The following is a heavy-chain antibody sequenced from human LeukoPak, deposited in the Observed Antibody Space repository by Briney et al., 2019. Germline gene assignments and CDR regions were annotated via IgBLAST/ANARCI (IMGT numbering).Heavy chain of an antibody. J-gene: IGHJ4*02. CDR3: AKAHDYGDYVVRFDF. Sequence: PGGSLRLSCAASGFTFSSYAMSWVRQAPGKGLEWVSAISGRGGSTYYADSVKGRFTISRDNSKNTLYLQMNSLRAEDTAVYYCAKAHDYGDYVVRFDFWGQGTLVTVSS. CDR1: GFTFSSYA. CDR2: ISGRGGST. D-gene: IGHD4-17*01. V-gene: IGHV3-23*01.